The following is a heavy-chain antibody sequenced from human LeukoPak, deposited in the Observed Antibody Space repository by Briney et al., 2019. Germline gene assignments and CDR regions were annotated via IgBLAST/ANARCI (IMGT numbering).Heavy chain of an antibody. CDR3: VRGSPNSGSQYGY. J-gene: IGHJ4*02. D-gene: IGHD1-26*01. V-gene: IGHV3-33*08. CDR1: GFTFISYA. Sequence: GGSLRLSCAASGFTFISYAMGWVRQAPGKGLDWVAVIWHDGSKTYYADSVKGRFTISRDNSKNTLYLQMNSLRAEDTAVFYCVRGSPNSGSQYGYWGQGTLVTVSS. CDR2: IWHDGSKT.